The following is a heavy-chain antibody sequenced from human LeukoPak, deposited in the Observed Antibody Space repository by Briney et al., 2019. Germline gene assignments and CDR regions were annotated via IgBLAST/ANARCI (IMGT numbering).Heavy chain of an antibody. Sequence: GGSLRLSCAASGFTFSNYAMSWVRQAPGKGLEWVSGISGSSGSTYYADSVKGRFTISRDNSKNTLYLQMNSLRAEDTAVYYCAKTGETYYYDSSGSQIDYWGQGTLVTVSS. CDR2: ISGSSGST. V-gene: IGHV3-23*01. D-gene: IGHD3-22*01. J-gene: IGHJ4*02. CDR3: AKTGETYYYDSSGSQIDY. CDR1: GFTFSNYA.